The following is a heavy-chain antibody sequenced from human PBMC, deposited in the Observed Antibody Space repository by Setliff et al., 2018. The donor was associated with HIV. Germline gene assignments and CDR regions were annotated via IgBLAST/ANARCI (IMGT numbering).Heavy chain of an antibody. CDR1: TYTFSSYV. Sequence: ASVKVSCKASTYTFSSYVINWVRQAPGQGLEWMGRVSVYNGNTIYAQKLQGRVIMTTDTSTSTAYMELRSLRSDDTAMYYCATQRDIVMVPGQGGFDIWAQGTMVTVSS. V-gene: IGHV1-18*01. D-gene: IGHD2-2*01. CDR3: ATQRDIVMVPGQGGFDI. CDR2: VSVYNGNT. J-gene: IGHJ3*02.